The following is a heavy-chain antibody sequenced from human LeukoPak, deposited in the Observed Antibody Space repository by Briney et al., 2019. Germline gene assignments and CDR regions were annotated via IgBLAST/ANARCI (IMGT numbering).Heavy chain of an antibody. CDR3: AKDMGYSYGPPFDY. V-gene: IGHV3-9*01. Sequence: PGGSLRLSCAASGFTFDDYAMHWVRHAPGKGLEWVSGISWNSGSIGYADSVKGRFTISRDNAKNSLYLQMNSLRAEDTALYYCAKDMGYSYGPPFDYWGQGTLVTVSS. J-gene: IGHJ4*02. CDR2: ISWNSGSI. D-gene: IGHD5-18*01. CDR1: GFTFDDYA.